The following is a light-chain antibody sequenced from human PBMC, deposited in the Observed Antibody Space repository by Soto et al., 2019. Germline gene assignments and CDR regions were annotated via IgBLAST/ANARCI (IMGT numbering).Light chain of an antibody. V-gene: IGKV3-20*01. J-gene: IGKJ2*03. Sequence: EIVLTQSPGTLSLSPGESVTLSCRASQSVSSLYLAWDQQKPGQAPRLLIYATSSRATGIPDRFIGSGSGTDFTLTIGSLEPEHFAVYYCQQYGNSPRYSFGQGTRLEIK. CDR1: QSVSSLY. CDR2: ATS. CDR3: QQYGNSPRYS.